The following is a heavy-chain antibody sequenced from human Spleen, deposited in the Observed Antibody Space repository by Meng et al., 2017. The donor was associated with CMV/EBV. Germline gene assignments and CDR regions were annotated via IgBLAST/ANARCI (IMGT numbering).Heavy chain of an antibody. Sequence: CAASGFTFSRYAMSWVRQAPGKGLEWVSAISGSGGSTYYADSVKGRFTISRDNSKNTLYLQMNSLRAEDTAVYYCAKDWEQQLVFDYWGQGTLVTVSS. J-gene: IGHJ4*02. V-gene: IGHV3-23*01. CDR2: ISGSGGST. CDR3: AKDWEQQLVFDY. CDR1: GFTFSRYA. D-gene: IGHD6-13*01.